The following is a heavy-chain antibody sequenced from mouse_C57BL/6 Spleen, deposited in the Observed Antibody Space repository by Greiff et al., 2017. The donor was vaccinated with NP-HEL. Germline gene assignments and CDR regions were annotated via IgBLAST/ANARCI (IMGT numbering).Heavy chain of an antibody. CDR2: IYPRSGNT. J-gene: IGHJ2*01. CDR1: GYTFTSYG. D-gene: IGHD4-1*02. Sequence: LQESGAELARPGASVKLSCKASGYTFTSYGISWVKQRTGQGLEWIGEIYPRSGNTYYNEKFKGKATLTADKSSSTAYMELRSLTSEDSAVYFCARAGDNWDGDYWGQGTTLTVSS. V-gene: IGHV1-81*01. CDR3: ARAGDNWDGDY.